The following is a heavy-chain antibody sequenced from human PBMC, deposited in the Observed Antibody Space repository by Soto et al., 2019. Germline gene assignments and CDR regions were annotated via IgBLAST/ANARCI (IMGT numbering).Heavy chain of an antibody. D-gene: IGHD6-13*01. CDR1: GGSFSGYY. J-gene: IGHJ5*02. CDR3: ARHPERIAQIGWFDP. V-gene: IGHV4-34*01. CDR2: INHSGST. Sequence: PSETLSLTCAVYGGSFSGYYWSWIRQPPGKGLEWIGEINHSGSTNYNPSLKSRVTISVDTSKNSLYLQMNSLRAEDTAVYYCARHPERIAQIGWFDPWGQGTLVTVSS.